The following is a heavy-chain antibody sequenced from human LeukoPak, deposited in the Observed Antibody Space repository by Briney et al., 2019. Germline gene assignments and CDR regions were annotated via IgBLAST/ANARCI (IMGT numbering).Heavy chain of an antibody. CDR3: ARLVAATGNFDY. V-gene: IGHV4-30-2*01. CDR2: IYHSGST. CDR1: GGSISSGGYS. Sequence: SQTLSLTCAVSGGSISSGGYSWSWIRQPPGKGLECIGYIYHSGSTYYNPSLKSRVTISVDRSKNQFSLKLSSVTAADTAVYYCARLVAATGNFDYWGQGTLVTVSS. D-gene: IGHD6-13*01. J-gene: IGHJ4*02.